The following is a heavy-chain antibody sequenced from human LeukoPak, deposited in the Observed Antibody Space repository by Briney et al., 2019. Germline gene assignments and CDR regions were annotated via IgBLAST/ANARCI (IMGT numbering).Heavy chain of an antibody. CDR3: AREGYCSGGSCYVDAFDI. V-gene: IGHV3-53*01. CDR1: GPTVSSNY. J-gene: IGHJ3*02. CDR2: IYSGDTT. D-gene: IGHD2-15*01. Sequence: GGSLRLSCAASGPTVSSNYMSWIRQAPGKGLEWVSFIYSGDTTYYADSVKGRFTISRDNSKNTLYLQMNSLRAEDTAVYYCAREGYCSGGSCYVDAFDIWGQGTMVTVSS.